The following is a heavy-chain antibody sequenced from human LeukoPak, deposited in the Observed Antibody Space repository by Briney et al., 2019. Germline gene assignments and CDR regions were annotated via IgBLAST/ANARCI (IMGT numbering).Heavy chain of an antibody. CDR2: IFTGGSDT. Sequence: EPLKISCKGSGYSFTSYWIGWVRQMPGKGLEWMGIIFTGGSDTRYSPSFQGQVTISADKSISTAYLQWSSLKASDTAMYYCARHGGSGWYCPPFDYWGQGTLVPVSS. D-gene: IGHD6-19*01. V-gene: IGHV5-51*01. CDR3: ARHGGSGWYCPPFDY. CDR1: GYSFTSYW. J-gene: IGHJ4*02.